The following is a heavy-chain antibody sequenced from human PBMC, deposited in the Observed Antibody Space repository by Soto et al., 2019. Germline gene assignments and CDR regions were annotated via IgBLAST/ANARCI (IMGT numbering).Heavy chain of an antibody. J-gene: IGHJ4*02. Sequence: GGSLRLSCAASGFTFGSYSMNWVRQAPGKGLEWVSYISSSSSTIYYADSVKGRFTISRDNAKNSLYLQMNSLRDEDTAVYYCATAPDGYAYYFDYWGQGTLVTVSS. D-gene: IGHD1-1*01. CDR1: GFTFGSYS. CDR3: ATAPDGYAYYFDY. V-gene: IGHV3-48*02. CDR2: ISSSSSTI.